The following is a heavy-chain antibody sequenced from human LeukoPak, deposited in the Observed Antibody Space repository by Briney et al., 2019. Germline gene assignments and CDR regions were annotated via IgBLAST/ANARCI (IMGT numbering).Heavy chain of an antibody. CDR3: ARGGNGYNYALEY. CDR1: GFTFSDYY. CDR2: ISSSSSYT. D-gene: IGHD5-24*01. J-gene: IGHJ4*02. V-gene: IGHV3-11*05. Sequence: PGGSLRLSCAASGFTFSDYYMSWIRQAPGKGLEWVSYISSSSSYTNYADCVKGRFTISRDNAKNSPYLQMNSLRAEDTAIYYCARGGNGYNYALEYWGQGTLVSVSS.